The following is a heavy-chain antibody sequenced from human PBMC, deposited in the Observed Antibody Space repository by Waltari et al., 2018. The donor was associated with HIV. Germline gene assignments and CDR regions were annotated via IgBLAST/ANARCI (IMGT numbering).Heavy chain of an antibody. CDR3: AKGVTQGYYYGMDV. V-gene: IGHV3-9*01. CDR1: GFTFDNNA. J-gene: IGHJ6*02. Sequence: EVQLVESGGGLVQPGRSLRLSCAASGFTFDNNAMHWVRQAPGKGLEWVSGISWNSGTIAYADSVKGRFTISRDNAKNSLYLQMNSLRAEDTALYYCAKGVTQGYYYGMDVWGQGTTVTVSS. D-gene: IGHD5-18*01. CDR2: ISWNSGTI.